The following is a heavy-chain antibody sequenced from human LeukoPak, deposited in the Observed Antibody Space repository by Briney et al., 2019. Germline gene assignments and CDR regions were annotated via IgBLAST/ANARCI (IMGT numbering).Heavy chain of an antibody. CDR3: ARDGAPERGYSYGIYYYYYMDV. J-gene: IGHJ6*03. V-gene: IGHV3-64*01. CDR2: ISSNGGST. Sequence: PGGSLRLSCAASGFTFSSYAMHWVRQAPGKGLEYVSAISSNGGSTYYANSVKGRFTISRDNSKNTLYLQMGSLRAEDMAVYYCARDGAPERGYSYGIYYYYYMDVWGKGTTVTVSS. CDR1: GFTFSSYA. D-gene: IGHD5-18*01.